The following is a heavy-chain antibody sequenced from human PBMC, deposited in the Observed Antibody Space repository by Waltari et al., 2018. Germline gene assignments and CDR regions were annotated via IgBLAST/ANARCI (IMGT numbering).Heavy chain of an antibody. D-gene: IGHD3-3*01. CDR1: GYTFTSYD. CDR3: ARGPFYYDFWSGYYTGYFDY. CDR2: MNPNSGNT. J-gene: IGHJ4*02. V-gene: IGHV1-8*03. Sequence: QVQLVQSGAEVKKPGASVKVSCKASGYTFTSYDINWVRQATGHGLEWMGWMNPNSGNTGYAQKFQGRVTITRNTSISTAYMELSSLRSEDTAVYYCARGPFYYDFWSGYYTGYFDYWGQGTLVTVSS.